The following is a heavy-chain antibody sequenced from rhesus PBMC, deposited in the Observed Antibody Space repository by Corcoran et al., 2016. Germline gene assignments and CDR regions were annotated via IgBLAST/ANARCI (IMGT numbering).Heavy chain of an antibody. Sequence: QLPESGPGLVMPSETLSLTCAVSGGSLSSGYCWSCILQPPGKGLEEIGNVFGTIGSTYYNPSLKSRVTSSKDTSKNQFSLKLSSVTAADTAVYYCARRVGSGWFDYWGQGVLVTVSS. D-gene: IGHD6-31*01. V-gene: IGHV4S7*01. J-gene: IGHJ4*01. CDR1: GGSLSSGYC. CDR3: ARRVGSGWFDY. CDR2: VFGTIGST.